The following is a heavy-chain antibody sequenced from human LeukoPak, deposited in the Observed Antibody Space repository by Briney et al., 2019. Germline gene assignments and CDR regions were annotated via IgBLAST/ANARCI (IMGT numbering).Heavy chain of an antibody. Sequence: PGGSLRLSCAASGFTFSGFGMHWVRQAPGKGLEWVAAIWYDGSNKYYADSVEGRFTISRDNPKNTLYVQMNSLRAEDTAVYYCARGRGADYGGNSGYFDYWGQGTLVTVSS. V-gene: IGHV3-33*01. CDR1: GFTFSGFG. CDR3: ARGRGADYGGNSGYFDY. J-gene: IGHJ4*02. D-gene: IGHD4-23*01. CDR2: IWYDGSNK.